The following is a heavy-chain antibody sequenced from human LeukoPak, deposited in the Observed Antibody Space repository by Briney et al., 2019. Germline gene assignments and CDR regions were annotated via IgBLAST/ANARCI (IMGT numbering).Heavy chain of an antibody. CDR2: INTNTGNP. Sequence: ASVKVSCKASGFTFTGYYIHWVRQAPGQGLEWMGWINTNTGNPTYAQGFTGRFVFSLDTSVSTAYLQISSLKAEDTAVYYCARAESRLYGSMVGYWGQGTLVTVSS. D-gene: IGHD3-10*01. CDR3: ARAESRLYGSMVGY. V-gene: IGHV7-4-1*02. J-gene: IGHJ4*02. CDR1: GFTFTGYY.